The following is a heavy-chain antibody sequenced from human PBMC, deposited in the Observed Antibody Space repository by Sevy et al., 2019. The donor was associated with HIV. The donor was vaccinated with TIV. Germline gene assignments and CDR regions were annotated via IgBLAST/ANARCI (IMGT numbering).Heavy chain of an antibody. CDR2: INPDGSEK. Sequence: GGSLRLSCAVPGFIFSGYWMTWVRQAPGKGLEWLANINPDGSEKYYVDSVKGRFTISRDNAETSLFLQMSSLGAADTALYYCARGRYCSGGGCYIDFWGQGTLVTVSS. V-gene: IGHV3-7*01. CDR1: GFIFSGYW. J-gene: IGHJ4*02. D-gene: IGHD2-15*01. CDR3: ARGRYCSGGGCYIDF.